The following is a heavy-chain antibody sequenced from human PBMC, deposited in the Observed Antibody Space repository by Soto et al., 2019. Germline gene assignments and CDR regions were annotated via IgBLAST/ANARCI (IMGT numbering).Heavy chain of an antibody. V-gene: IGHV2-5*02. CDR1: GFSLSTSGVG. CDR2: IYWDDDK. D-gene: IGHD4-17*01. CDR3: AHERDYGGNHPFDY. J-gene: IGHJ4*02. Sequence: QITLKESGPTLVKPTQTLTLTCTFSGFSLSTSGVGVGWIRQPPGKALEWLALIYWDDDKRYSRSLKSRLTITKDTSKKQVVLTMTNMDPVDTATYYCAHERDYGGNHPFDYWGQGTLVTVSS.